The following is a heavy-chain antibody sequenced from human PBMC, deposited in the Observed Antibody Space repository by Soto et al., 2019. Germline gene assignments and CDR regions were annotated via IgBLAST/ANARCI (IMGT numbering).Heavy chain of an antibody. CDR2: ISSSSSYI. D-gene: IGHD3-10*01. CDR3: ARDLVWFGALFQYLAFDY. Sequence: PXESLSLSCAASGFTFSSYSINWVRQAPGKGLEWVSSISSSSSYIYYADSVKGRFTISRDNAKNSLYLQMNSLRAEDTAVYYCARDLVWFGALFQYLAFDYWGQGTLVTVSS. V-gene: IGHV3-21*01. J-gene: IGHJ4*02. CDR1: GFTFSSYS.